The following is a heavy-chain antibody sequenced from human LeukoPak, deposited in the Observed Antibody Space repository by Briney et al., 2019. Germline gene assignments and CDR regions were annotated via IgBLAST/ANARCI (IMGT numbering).Heavy chain of an antibody. CDR1: GFTFSNAW. CDR2: IKSKTDGGTT. V-gene: IGHV3-15*01. D-gene: IGHD3-9*01. Sequence: PGGSLRLSCAASGFTFSNAWMSWVRQAPGKGLEWVGRIKSKTDGGTTDYAAPVKGRFTISRDDSKNTLYLQMNSLKTEDTAVYYCTTDRNYDILTGYNPVVYWGQGTLVTVSS. J-gene: IGHJ4*02. CDR3: TTDRNYDILTGYNPVVY.